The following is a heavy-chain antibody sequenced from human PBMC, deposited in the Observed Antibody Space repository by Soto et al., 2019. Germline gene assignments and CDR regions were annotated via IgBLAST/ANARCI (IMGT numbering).Heavy chain of an antibody. Sequence: QVQLVQSGAEVKKPGSSVKVSCKASGGTFSSYAISWVRQAPGQGLEWMGGIIPIFGTANYAQKFQGRVMITADESTSTAYMELSSLRSEDTAVYYCARERSIYYGGNKTFDYWGQGTLVTVSS. CDR1: GGTFSSYA. CDR3: ARERSIYYGGNKTFDY. D-gene: IGHD4-17*01. J-gene: IGHJ4*02. V-gene: IGHV1-69*12. CDR2: IIPIFGTA.